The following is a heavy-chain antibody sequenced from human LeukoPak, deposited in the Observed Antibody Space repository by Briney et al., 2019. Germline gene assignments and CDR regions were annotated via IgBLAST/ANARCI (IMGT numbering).Heavy chain of an antibody. D-gene: IGHD3-10*01. Sequence: GGSLRLSCAASGFTFSSYAMSWVRQAPGEGLEWVSAISGSGGSTYYADSVKGRFTISRDNSKNTLYLQMNSLRAEDTAVYYCAKYDSGSQPGLVDYWGQGTLVTVSS. V-gene: IGHV3-23*01. CDR3: AKYDSGSQPGLVDY. J-gene: IGHJ4*02. CDR2: ISGSGGST. CDR1: GFTFSSYA.